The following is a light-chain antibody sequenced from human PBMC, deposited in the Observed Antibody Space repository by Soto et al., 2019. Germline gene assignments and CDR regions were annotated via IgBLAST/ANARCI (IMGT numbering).Light chain of an antibody. CDR3: QQLSSYPIT. CDR2: GAS. CDR1: QGISSY. V-gene: IGKV1-9*01. Sequence: DIHLTQSPSFLSASVGDRVTITCRSSQGISSYLAWYQQKPGKAPKLLIYGASTLQGGVPSRFSGSGSGTEFTLTISSLQPEDFATYYCQQLSSYPITFGRGTRLEIK. J-gene: IGKJ5*01.